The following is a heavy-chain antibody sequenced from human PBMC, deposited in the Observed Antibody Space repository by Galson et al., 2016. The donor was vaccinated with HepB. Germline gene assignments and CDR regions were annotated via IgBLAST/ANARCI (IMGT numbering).Heavy chain of an antibody. CDR1: GFTFSRSG. J-gene: IGHJ4*02. V-gene: IGHV3-48*01. Sequence: SLRLSCAGSGFTFSRSGLNWVRQAPGKGLQWVSYISSSVSTIYYADSVKGRFTISRDNAKNTLYLQMNSLRAEDTAFYYCAKEKGTGYSPFDYWGQGTLVTVSS. CDR3: AKEKGTGYSPFDY. D-gene: IGHD2-8*02. CDR2: ISSSVSTI.